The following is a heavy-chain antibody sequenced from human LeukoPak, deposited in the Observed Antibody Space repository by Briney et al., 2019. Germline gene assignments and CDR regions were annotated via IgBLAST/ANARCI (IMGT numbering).Heavy chain of an antibody. Sequence: GESLKISCKGSGYSFTSYWIGWVRQMPGKGLEWMGIIYPGDSDTRYSPSFQGQVTISADKSISTAYLQWSSLKASDTAMYYCARRAPDYYDSSGYYYLPLSPFDYWGQGTLVTVSS. CDR3: ARRAPDYYDSSGYYYLPLSPFDY. CDR1: GYSFTSYW. D-gene: IGHD3-22*01. J-gene: IGHJ4*02. CDR2: IYPGDSDT. V-gene: IGHV5-51*01.